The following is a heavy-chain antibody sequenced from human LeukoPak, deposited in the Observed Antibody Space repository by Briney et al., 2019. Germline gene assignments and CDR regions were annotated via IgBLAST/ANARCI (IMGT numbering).Heavy chain of an antibody. J-gene: IGHJ4*02. CDR2: IYHSGST. Sequence: PSETLSLTCAVSGGSTSSSNWWSWVRQPPGKGLEWIGEIYHSGSTNYNPSLKSRVTISVDKSKNQFSLKLSSVTAADTAVYYCARALLTGYGPTPPDYWGQGTLVTVSS. CDR3: ARALLTGYGPTPPDY. V-gene: IGHV4-4*02. D-gene: IGHD4/OR15-4a*01. CDR1: GGSTSSSNW.